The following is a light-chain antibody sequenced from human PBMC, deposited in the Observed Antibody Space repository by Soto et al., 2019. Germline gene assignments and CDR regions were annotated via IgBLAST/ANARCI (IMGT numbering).Light chain of an antibody. CDR3: QSYDSSLRVTV. CDR1: SSNIGAGYD. Sequence: QSVLTQPPSVSGAPGQRVTISCTGSSSNIGAGYDVHWYQQLPGTAPKLLIYGNSNRPSGVPDRFSGSKSGTSASRAITGLQAEDEADYCCQSYDSSLRVTVFGGGTKLTVL. V-gene: IGLV1-40*01. CDR2: GNS. J-gene: IGLJ2*01.